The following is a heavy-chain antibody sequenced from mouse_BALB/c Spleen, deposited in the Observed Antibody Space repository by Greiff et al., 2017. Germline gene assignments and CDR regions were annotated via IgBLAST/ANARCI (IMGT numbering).Heavy chain of an antibody. V-gene: IGHV5-15*02. CDR1: GFTFSDYG. CDR2: ISNLAYSI. Sequence: EVKLVESGGGLVQPGGSRKLSCAASGFTFSDYGMAWVRQAPGKGPEWVAFISNLAYSIYYADTVTGRFTISRENAKNTLYLEMSSLRSEDTAMYYCARGPYDGYYTWFAYWGQGTLVTVSA. CDR3: ARGPYDGYYTWFAY. D-gene: IGHD2-3*01. J-gene: IGHJ3*01.